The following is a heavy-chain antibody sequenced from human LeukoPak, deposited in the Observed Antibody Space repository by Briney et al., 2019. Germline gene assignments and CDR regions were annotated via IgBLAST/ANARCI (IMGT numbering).Heavy chain of an antibody. J-gene: IGHJ4*02. CDR3: AKESRYDIWCGYQRNDY. D-gene: IGHD3-3*01. CDR2: ISGSGGST. V-gene: IGHV3-23*01. Sequence: PGGSLRLSCAASGFTFSSYAMSWVRQAPGKGLEWVSAISGSGGSTYYADSVKGRFTISRDNSKNTLYLQMNSLRAEDTAVYYCAKESRYDIWCGYQRNDYWGQGTLVTVSS. CDR1: GFTFSSYA.